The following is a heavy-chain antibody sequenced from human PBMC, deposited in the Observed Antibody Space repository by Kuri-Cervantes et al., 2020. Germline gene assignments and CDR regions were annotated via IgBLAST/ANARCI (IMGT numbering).Heavy chain of an antibody. Sequence: SETLSLTCAVYGGSFSGYYWSWIRQPPGKGLEWIGEINHSGSTNYNPSLKSRVTISVDTSKNQFSLKLTSVTAADTAVYYCASIVVATGAIYYFDYWGHGALVTVSS. J-gene: IGHJ4*01. D-gene: IGHD2-2*01. CDR1: GGSFSGYY. V-gene: IGHV4-34*01. CDR3: ASIVVATGAIYYFDY. CDR2: INHSGST.